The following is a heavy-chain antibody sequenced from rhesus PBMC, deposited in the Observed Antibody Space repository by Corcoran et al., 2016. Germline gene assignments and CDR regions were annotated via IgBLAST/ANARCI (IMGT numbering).Heavy chain of an antibody. D-gene: IGHD6-13*01. CDR2: IYGSGGGT. Sequence: VQLQESGPGLVKPSETLSLPCAVSGGSISDDYYWSWIRQPPGKGLEWIGYIYGSGGGTNYNPSLKNRGTISIEPSKNQFSLKLSSWTAADTAVYDCARAGTPIAAGDFDYWGQGVLVTFSS. CDR1: GGSISDDYY. V-gene: IGHV4-106*01. J-gene: IGHJ4*01. CDR3: ARAGTPIAAGDFDY.